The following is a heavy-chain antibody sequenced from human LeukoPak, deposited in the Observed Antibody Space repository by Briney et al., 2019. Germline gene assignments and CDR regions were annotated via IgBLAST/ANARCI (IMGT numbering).Heavy chain of an antibody. J-gene: IGHJ4*02. CDR1: GYTFTGYY. CDR3: ARAKVIVLDY. V-gene: IGHV1-2*02. D-gene: IGHD2/OR15-2a*01. Sequence: ASLKVSCKASGYTFTGYYMHWMRQSPGQGPEWMGWINPNSGGTSYAQKFQGRVTMTRDTSISTAYMELSRLRSDDTAVYYCARAKVIVLDYWGQGTLVTVSS. CDR2: INPNSGGT.